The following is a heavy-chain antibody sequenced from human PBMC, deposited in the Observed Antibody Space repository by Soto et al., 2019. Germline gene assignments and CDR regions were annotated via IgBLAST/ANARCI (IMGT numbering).Heavy chain of an antibody. D-gene: IGHD3-9*01. CDR3: AKEIRSGYDILTPLDY. CDR2: ISGSGGST. J-gene: IGHJ4*02. CDR1: GFTFSSYA. V-gene: IGHV3-23*01. Sequence: GGSLRLSCAASGFTFSSYAMSWVRQAPGKGLEWVSAISGSGGSTYYADSVKGRFTISRDNSKNTLYLQMNSLRAEDTAVYYCAKEIRSGYDILTPLDYWGQGTLVTVSS.